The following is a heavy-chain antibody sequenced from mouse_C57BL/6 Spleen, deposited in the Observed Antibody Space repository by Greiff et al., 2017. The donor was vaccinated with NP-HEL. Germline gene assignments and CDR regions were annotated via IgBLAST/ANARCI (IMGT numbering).Heavy chain of an antibody. Sequence: VQLQQSGAELVRPGASVTLSCKASGYTFTDYEMHWVKQTPVHGLEWIGAIDPETGGTAYNQKFKGKAILTADKSSSTAYMELRSLTSEDSAVYYCTRSDGGYDYFDYWGQGTTLTVSS. J-gene: IGHJ2*01. D-gene: IGHD2-3*01. CDR1: GYTFTDYE. CDR2: IDPETGGT. CDR3: TRSDGGYDYFDY. V-gene: IGHV1-15*01.